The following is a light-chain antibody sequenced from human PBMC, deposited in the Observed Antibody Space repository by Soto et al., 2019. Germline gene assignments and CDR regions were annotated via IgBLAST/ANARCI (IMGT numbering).Light chain of an antibody. V-gene: IGKV3-20*01. Sequence: EIVLTQSPGTLSLSPGERATLSCRASQFVNSNYLAWYQQKPGQAPRLLIYGASSRATGIPDRFSGSGSGTDFTLTVSRLEPEDFAVYYCQQYGSSPPNTFGQGTRLDIK. CDR2: GAS. J-gene: IGKJ5*01. CDR1: QFVNSNY. CDR3: QQYGSSPPNT.